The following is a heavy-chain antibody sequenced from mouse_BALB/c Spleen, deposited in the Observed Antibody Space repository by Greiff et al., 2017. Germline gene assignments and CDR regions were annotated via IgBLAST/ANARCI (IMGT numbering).Heavy chain of an antibody. Sequence: QVQLQQPGAELVKPGASVKMSCKASGYTFTSYWMHWVKQRPGQGLEWIGVIDPSDSYTSYNQKFKGKATLTVDTSSSTAYMQLSSLTSEDSAVYYCTRGERGLGGFAYWGEGTLVTVSA. CDR2: IDPSDSYT. CDR3: TRGERGLGGFAY. D-gene: IGHD3-1*01. J-gene: IGHJ3*01. CDR1: GYTFTSYW. V-gene: IGHV1S127*01.